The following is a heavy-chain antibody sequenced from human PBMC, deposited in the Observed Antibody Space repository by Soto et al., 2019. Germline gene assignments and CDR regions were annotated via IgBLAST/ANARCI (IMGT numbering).Heavy chain of an antibody. J-gene: IGHJ5*02. CDR3: ARCGADSCRINGFDV. D-gene: IGHD2-15*01. Sequence: SETLSLTCAVYGGSFSGYYWSWIRQPPGKGLEWIGEINHSGNTNYNPSLKRRVSISEDTSKNQFYLKLSSVTAADTAVYYCARCGADSCRINGFDVWGQGALVAVSS. CDR2: INHSGNT. V-gene: IGHV4-34*01. CDR1: GGSFSGYY.